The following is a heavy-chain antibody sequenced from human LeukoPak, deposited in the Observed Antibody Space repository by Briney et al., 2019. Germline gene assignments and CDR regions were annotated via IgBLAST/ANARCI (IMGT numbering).Heavy chain of an antibody. J-gene: IGHJ4*02. CDR2: IYSGGST. V-gene: IGHV3-66*01. CDR3: ARWLGSGNLDY. CDR1: EFSVGSNY. Sequence: GGSLRLSCAVSEFSVGSNYMTWVRHAPGKGLEWVSLIYSGGSTYYADSVKGRFTISRDNSKNTLYLQMNSLRAEDTAVYYCARWLGSGNLDYWGQGTLVTVSS. D-gene: IGHD3-10*01.